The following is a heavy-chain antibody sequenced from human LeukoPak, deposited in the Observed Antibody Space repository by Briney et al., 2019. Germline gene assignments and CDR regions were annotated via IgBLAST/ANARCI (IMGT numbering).Heavy chain of an antibody. D-gene: IGHD5-24*01. V-gene: IGHV3-66*01. CDR3: ASRDKGYYYGMDV. CDR1: GFTVSSYL. CDR2: IHGGGST. Sequence: PGGSLRLSCAASGFTVSSYLMMWVRQAPGKGLERVSVIHGGGSTYYADSAKGRFTISRDNSKNTLYLQMNSLRAEDTAVYYCASRDKGYYYGMDVWDQGTTVTVSS. J-gene: IGHJ6*02.